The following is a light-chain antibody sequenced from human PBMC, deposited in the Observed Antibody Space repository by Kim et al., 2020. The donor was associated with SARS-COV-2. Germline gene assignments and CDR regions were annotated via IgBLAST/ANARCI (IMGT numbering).Light chain of an antibody. CDR3: QQCATSWT. CDR1: QSVRTC. J-gene: IGKJ1*01. CDR2: DAS. Sequence: LSLSAGERATLSCRASQSVRTCLAWYQQRHGQAPRLLIYDASSRASDTPDRFSGSGSETDFILTISRLEPEDFAVYYCQQCATSWTFGQGTKLEI. V-gene: IGKV3-11*01.